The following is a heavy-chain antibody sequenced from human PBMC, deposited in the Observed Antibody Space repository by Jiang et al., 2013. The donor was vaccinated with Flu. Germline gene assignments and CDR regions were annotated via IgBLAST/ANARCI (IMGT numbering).Heavy chain of an antibody. V-gene: IGHV1-18*01. Sequence: VQLVESGAEVKKPGASVKVSCKASGYPLTSHGISWVRQAPGQGLEWMGWISAYNGNTNYAQKLQGRVTMTTDTSTTTAYMELRSLRSDDTAVYYCARDSRPITMVRGAIWDYGMDVWGQGTTVTVSS. CDR3: ARDSRPITMVRGAIWDYGMDV. CDR2: ISAYNGNT. CDR1: GYPLTSHG. D-gene: IGHD3-10*01. J-gene: IGHJ6*02.